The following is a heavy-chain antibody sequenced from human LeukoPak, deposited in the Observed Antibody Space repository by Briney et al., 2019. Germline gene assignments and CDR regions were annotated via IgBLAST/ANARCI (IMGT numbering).Heavy chain of an antibody. J-gene: IGHJ4*02. Sequence: PGGSLRLSCSASGFTFSSYSMSWVRQAPGKGLEWVSSNSGSGGSIYYADSVRGRFTISRDNSKNTLYLQMNSLRAEDTALYYCAKGPYCSSSSCYTIGSFDFWGQGTLVTVSS. D-gene: IGHD2-2*02. V-gene: IGHV3-23*01. CDR1: GFTFSSYS. CDR3: AKGPYCSSSSCYTIGSFDF. CDR2: NSGSGGSI.